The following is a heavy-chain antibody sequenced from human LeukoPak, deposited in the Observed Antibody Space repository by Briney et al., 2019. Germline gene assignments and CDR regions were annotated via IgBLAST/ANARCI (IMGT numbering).Heavy chain of an antibody. Sequence: SETLSLTCTVSGGSISSYYWSWIRQPPGKGLEWIGCIYYSGSTNYNPSLKSRVTISVDTSKNQFSLKLSSVTAADTAVYYCAGGYSGFAVYWGQGTLVTVSS. CDR1: GGSISSYY. J-gene: IGHJ4*02. V-gene: IGHV4-59*08. CDR3: AGGYSGFAVY. CDR2: IYYSGST. D-gene: IGHD5-12*01.